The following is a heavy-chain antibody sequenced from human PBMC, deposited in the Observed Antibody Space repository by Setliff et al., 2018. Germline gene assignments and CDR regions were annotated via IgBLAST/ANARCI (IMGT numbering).Heavy chain of an antibody. J-gene: IGHJ5*02. V-gene: IGHV5-51*01. D-gene: IGHD2-21*01. CDR1: GYSFTDYW. CDR3: ARRGERFFNWFDP. CDR2: IYTGNADT. Sequence: GESLKISWKGSGYSFTDYWIAWVRQTPGKGLEWMGTIYTGNADTRYSPSFQGQVTISTDTSINTALLQWNNLKASDTAVYYCARRGERFFNWFDPWGQGTLVTVSS.